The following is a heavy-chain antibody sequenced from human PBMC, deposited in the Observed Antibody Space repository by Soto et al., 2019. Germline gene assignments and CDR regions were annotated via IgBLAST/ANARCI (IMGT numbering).Heavy chain of an antibody. CDR1: GGSVSSGSYY. CDR2: IYTSGST. V-gene: IGHV4-61*02. D-gene: IGHD2-2*02. J-gene: IGHJ4*02. Sequence: PSETLSLTCTVPGGSVSSGSYYWSWIRQPAGKGLEWIGRIYTSGSTNYNPSLKSRVTLSVDTSKNQFSLKLSSVTAADTAVYYCARGRYCSSTSCYTFDYWGQGTLVTVSS. CDR3: ARGRYCSSTSCYTFDY.